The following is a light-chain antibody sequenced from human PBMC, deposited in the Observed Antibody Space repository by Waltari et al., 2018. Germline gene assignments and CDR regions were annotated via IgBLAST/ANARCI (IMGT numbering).Light chain of an antibody. Sequence: DIQMTQSPSTLSASVGDRVTITCRASQSISEYLAWYQQKPGKAPKLLIYKASSLESGVPSRFSGSGSGKEFTLTISSLQPDDFATYYCQQYNTYSGTFGRGTTVDVK. V-gene: IGKV1-5*03. CDR3: QQYNTYSGT. CDR1: QSISEY. CDR2: KAS. J-gene: IGKJ1*01.